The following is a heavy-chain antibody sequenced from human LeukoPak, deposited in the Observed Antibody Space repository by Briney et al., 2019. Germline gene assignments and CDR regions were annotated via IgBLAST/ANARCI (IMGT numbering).Heavy chain of an antibody. J-gene: IGHJ4*02. CDR2: IWYDGSNK. Sequence: PGGSLRLSCAASGFTFSSYGMHWVRQAPGKGLEWVAVIWYDGSNKYYADSVKGRFTISRDNSKNTLYLQMNSLRAEDTAVYYCARDGSFWRGYPYYFDYWGQGTLVTVSS. CDR1: GFTFSSYG. D-gene: IGHD3-3*01. V-gene: IGHV3-33*01. CDR3: ARDGSFWRGYPYYFDY.